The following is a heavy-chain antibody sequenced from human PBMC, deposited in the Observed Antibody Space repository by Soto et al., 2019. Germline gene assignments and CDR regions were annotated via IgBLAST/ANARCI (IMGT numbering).Heavy chain of an antibody. CDR1: GVSISSGGYY. CDR3: ARESIVATTDYFDY. Sequence: PSETLSLTCTVSGVSISSGGYYWSWIRQHPGKGLEWIGYIYYSGSTYYNPSLKSRVTISVDTSKNQFSLKLSSVTAADTAVYYSARESIVATTDYFDYWGQGTLVTVSS. D-gene: IGHD5-12*01. J-gene: IGHJ4*02. V-gene: IGHV4-31*03. CDR2: IYYSGST.